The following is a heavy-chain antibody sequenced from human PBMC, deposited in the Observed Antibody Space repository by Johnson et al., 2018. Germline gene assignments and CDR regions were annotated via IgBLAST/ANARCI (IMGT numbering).Heavy chain of an antibody. CDR1: EFTFSTYD. D-gene: IGHD2-15*01. V-gene: IGHV3-21*01. CDR3: ARDFVDTRHYYSYMDV. Sequence: VQLVESGGGLVKPGGSLRLSCAASEFTFSTYDMNWVRQAPGKGLEWVSSISSSSSYIYYADSVKGRFTISRDNAKNSLYLQMNNLRAEDAAVHYCARDFVDTRHYYSYMDVGGKGTTVTVSS. J-gene: IGHJ6*03. CDR2: ISSSSSYI.